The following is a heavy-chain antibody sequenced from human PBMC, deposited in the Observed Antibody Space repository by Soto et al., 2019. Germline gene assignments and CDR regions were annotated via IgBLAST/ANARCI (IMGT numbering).Heavy chain of an antibody. J-gene: IGHJ4*02. CDR2: IIWNSGNL. CDR1: GFPFNDYA. Sequence: GGSRTLSCVSSGFPFNDYAMHVVWQSLGKGLELVLGIIWNSGNLVYADSVKGRFTISRDNAKNSLYLQMSSLRAEDTAFYYCAKDRSYTTSWYYFDYWGLGT. V-gene: IGHV3-9*01. CDR3: AKDRSYTTSWYYFDY. D-gene: IGHD6-13*01.